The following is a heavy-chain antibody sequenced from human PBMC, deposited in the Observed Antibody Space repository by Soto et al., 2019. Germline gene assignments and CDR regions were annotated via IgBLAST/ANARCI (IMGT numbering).Heavy chain of an antibody. D-gene: IGHD1-26*01. V-gene: IGHV4-4*02. CDR3: ARVSGSSYYGMDV. CDR2: IYHSGST. CDR1: GGSISSSNW. Sequence: QVHLHESCPGLVKPSGTLSLTCAVSGGSISSSNWWSWVRQPPGKGLEWIGEIYHSGSTNYNPSLKSRVTISVDKSKNQFSLKLSSVIAADTAVYYCARVSGSSYYGMDVWGQGTTVTVSS. J-gene: IGHJ6*02.